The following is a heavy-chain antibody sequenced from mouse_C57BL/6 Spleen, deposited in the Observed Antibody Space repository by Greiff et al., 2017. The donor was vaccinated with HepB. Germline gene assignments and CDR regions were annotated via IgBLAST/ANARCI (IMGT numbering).Heavy chain of an antibody. D-gene: IGHD3-1*01. Sequence: QVQLQQSGAELVRPGTSVKVSCKASGYAFTNYLIEWVKQRPGQGLEWIGVINPGSGGTNYNEKFKGKATLTADKSSSTAYMQLSSLTSEDSAVYFCARWANHYFDYWGQGTTLTVSS. CDR3: ARWANHYFDY. J-gene: IGHJ2*01. CDR1: GYAFTNYL. CDR2: INPGSGGT. V-gene: IGHV1-54*01.